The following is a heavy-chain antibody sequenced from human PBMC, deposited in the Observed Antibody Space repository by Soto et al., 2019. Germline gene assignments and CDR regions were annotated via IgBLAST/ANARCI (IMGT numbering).Heavy chain of an antibody. CDR1: GGTFSSNG. CDR2: IIPMFGTT. J-gene: IGHJ5*02. Sequence: QVQLVQSGAEVKKPGSSVKVSCKASGGTFSSNGISWIRQAPGQGLEWMGGIIPMFGTTSYAQKFQGRVTIVADESTRTVYMELTSLTSEDTAIYYCAREFSGYDNNWFDPWGQGALVTVSS. D-gene: IGHD5-12*01. CDR3: AREFSGYDNNWFDP. V-gene: IGHV1-69*01.